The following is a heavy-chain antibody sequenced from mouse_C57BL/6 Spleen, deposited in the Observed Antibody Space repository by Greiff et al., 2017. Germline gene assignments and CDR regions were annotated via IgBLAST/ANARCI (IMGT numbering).Heavy chain of an antibody. CDR3: ARDPIDV. J-gene: IGHJ1*03. V-gene: IGHV5-4*01. Sequence: EVMLVESGGGLVKPGGSLKLSCAASGFTFSSYAMSWVRQTPEKRLEWVATISAGGSYTYYPDNVKGRFTISRDTAKNNLYLQMSHLKSEDTARYYCARDPIDVWGTGTTVTVSS. CDR2: ISAGGSYT. CDR1: GFTFSSYA.